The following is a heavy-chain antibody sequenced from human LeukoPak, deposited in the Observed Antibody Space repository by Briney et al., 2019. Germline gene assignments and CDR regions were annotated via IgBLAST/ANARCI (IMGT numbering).Heavy chain of an antibody. CDR2: ISGSNSYI. V-gene: IGHV3-21*04. D-gene: IGHD3-3*01. J-gene: IGHJ4*02. CDR3: AKDTAFWSGYQSYYFDY. Sequence: GGSLRLSCAASGFTFSSYTMHWIRQAPGKGLEWVSSISGSNSYIFYADSVKGRFTISRDNAKNSLYLQMNSLRAEDTALYYCAKDTAFWSGYQSYYFDYWGQGTLVTVSS. CDR1: GFTFSSYT.